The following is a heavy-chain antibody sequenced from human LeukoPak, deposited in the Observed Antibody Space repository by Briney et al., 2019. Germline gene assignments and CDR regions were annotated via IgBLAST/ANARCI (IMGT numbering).Heavy chain of an antibody. CDR1: GGSISSSSYY. Sequence: SETLSLTCTVSGGSISSSSYYWGWIRQPPGKGLEWIGSIYYSGSTYYNPSLKSRVTVSVDTSKNQFSLKLSSVTAADTAVYYCARAVSRGVIVIPGDYWGQGTLVTVSS. D-gene: IGHD3-16*02. CDR3: ARAVSRGVIVIPGDY. CDR2: IYYSGST. V-gene: IGHV4-39*07. J-gene: IGHJ4*02.